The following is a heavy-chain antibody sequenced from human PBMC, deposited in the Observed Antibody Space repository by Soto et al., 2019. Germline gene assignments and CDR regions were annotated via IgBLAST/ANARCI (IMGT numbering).Heavy chain of an antibody. CDR1: GFIFGSYW. J-gene: IGHJ4*02. D-gene: IGHD4-17*01. CDR2: IKRDGSEK. V-gene: IGHV3-7*03. CDR3: ARVRATDYEIDY. Sequence: XGSLRLSCTASGFIFGSYWMTWVRHVPGKGLQWVANIKRDGSEKYYVDFVKGRFTISRDNADNSVFLDMNNLRVDDTATYYCARVRATDYEIDYWGQGALVTVSS.